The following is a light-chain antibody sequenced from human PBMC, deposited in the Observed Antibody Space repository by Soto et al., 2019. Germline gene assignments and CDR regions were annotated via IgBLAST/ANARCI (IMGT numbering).Light chain of an antibody. J-gene: IGLJ2*01. CDR2: EVI. CDR1: GSDVGSFDL. V-gene: IGLV2-14*02. Sequence: QPVLTQPASVSGSPEQSITISCTGPGSDVGSFDLVSWYQQHPGKAPKLIIYEVIKRPSGVPDRFSGSKSGNTASLTVSGLQAEDEADYYCSSYAGSNNLHVLFGGGTKLTVL. CDR3: SSYAGSNNLHVL.